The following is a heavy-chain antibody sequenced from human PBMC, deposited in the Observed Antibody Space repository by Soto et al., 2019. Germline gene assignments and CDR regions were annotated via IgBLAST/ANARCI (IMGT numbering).Heavy chain of an antibody. CDR3: ARVPRGYDPTMSYYYYMDV. D-gene: IGHD5-12*01. CDR2: ISSSSSYI. CDR1: GFTCSSYS. Sequence: GGSLRLSWAASGFTCSSYSMNWVRQAPGKGLEWVSSISSSSSYIYYADSVKGRFTISRDNAKNSLYLQMNSLRAEDTAVYYCARVPRGYDPTMSYYYYMDVWGKGTTVTVS. V-gene: IGHV3-21*01. J-gene: IGHJ6*03.